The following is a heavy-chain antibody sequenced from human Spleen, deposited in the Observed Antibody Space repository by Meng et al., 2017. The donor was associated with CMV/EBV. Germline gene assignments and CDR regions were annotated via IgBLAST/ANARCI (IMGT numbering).Heavy chain of an antibody. V-gene: IGHV3-23*01. J-gene: IGHJ6*02. CDR1: GFNFNSHD. D-gene: IGHD6-6*01. Sequence: GESLKISCAASGFNFNSHDMNWVRQAPGKGLEWVSGISGTGQSTFNAASVKGRFTISIDNSKNTVYLQMNSLRTEDTAVYYCARDGGAPPSTSSFCFFGMDVWGQGTTVTVSS. CDR2: ISGTGQST. CDR3: ARDGGAPPSTSSFCFFGMDV.